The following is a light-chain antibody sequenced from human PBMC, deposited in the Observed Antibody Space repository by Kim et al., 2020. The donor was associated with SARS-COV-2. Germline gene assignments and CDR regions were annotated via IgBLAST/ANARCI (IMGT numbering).Light chain of an antibody. CDR3: QQYGNSPLT. V-gene: IGKV3-20*01. CDR1: QSVTSTY. CDR2: AAS. Sequence: EIVLTQSPGALSLSPGERATLSCRASQSVTSTYLAWYQQRPGQAPRLLIYAASIRAAGIPDRVSGSGIGTDFTLTISRLEPEDSAVYYCQQYGNSPLTFGEGTKVEI. J-gene: IGKJ4*01.